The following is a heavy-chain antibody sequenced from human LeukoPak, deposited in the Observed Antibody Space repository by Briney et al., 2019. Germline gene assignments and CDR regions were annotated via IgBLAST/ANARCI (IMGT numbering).Heavy chain of an antibody. D-gene: IGHD2-15*01. CDR1: GFTFSSYS. Sequence: GGSLRLSCAASGFTFSSYSMNWVRQAPGKGLEWVSSISSSSSYIYYADSVKGRFTISRDNAKNSLYLQMNSLRAEDTAVCYCATEGYCSGGSCYPHGWFDPWGQGTLVTVSS. J-gene: IGHJ5*02. CDR3: ATEGYCSGGSCYPHGWFDP. CDR2: ISSSSSYI. V-gene: IGHV3-21*01.